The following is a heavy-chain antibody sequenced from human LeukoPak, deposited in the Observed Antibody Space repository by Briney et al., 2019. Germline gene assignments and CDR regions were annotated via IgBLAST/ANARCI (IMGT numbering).Heavy chain of an antibody. CDR2: IYYTGST. Sequence: SQTLSLTCTVSGGSISSGGYFRSWIRQPPGKGLEWIGYIYYTGSTNYNPSLKSRVTISVDTSKNQFSLKLSSVTAADTAVYYCASHPNRGAPFDYWGQGTLVTVSS. D-gene: IGHD7-27*01. V-gene: IGHV4-61*08. CDR3: ASHPNRGAPFDY. J-gene: IGHJ4*02. CDR1: GGSISSGGYF.